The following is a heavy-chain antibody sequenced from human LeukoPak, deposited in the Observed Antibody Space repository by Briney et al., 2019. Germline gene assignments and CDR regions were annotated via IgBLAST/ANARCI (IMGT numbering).Heavy chain of an antibody. Sequence: SETLSLTCTVSGGSISSYYWSWIRQPPGKGLEWIGYIYYSGSTNYNPSLKSRVTISVDTSKNQFSLKLSSVTAADTAVYYCARGRDYYDSSGYYYEGAIVDYWGQGTLVTVSS. D-gene: IGHD3-22*01. J-gene: IGHJ4*02. CDR3: ARGRDYYDSSGYYYEGAIVDY. CDR2: IYYSGST. V-gene: IGHV4-59*01. CDR1: GGSISSYY.